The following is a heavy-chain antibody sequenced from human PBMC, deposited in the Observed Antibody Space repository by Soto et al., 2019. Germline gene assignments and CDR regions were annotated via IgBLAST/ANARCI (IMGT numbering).Heavy chain of an antibody. J-gene: IGHJ4*02. CDR2: INHSGST. V-gene: IGHV4-34*01. D-gene: IGHD1-26*01. CDR3: AKVIVEWELLNAFDS. Sequence: SETLSLTCAVYGGSFSGYYWSWIRQPPGKGLEWIGEINHSGSTNYNPSLKSRVTISVDTSKNQFFLKLTSVTAADTAIYYCAKVIVEWELLNAFDSWGQGTLVTVSS. CDR1: GGSFSGYY.